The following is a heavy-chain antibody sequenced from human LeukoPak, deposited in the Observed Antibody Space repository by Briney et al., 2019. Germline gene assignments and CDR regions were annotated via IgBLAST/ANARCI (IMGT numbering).Heavy chain of an antibody. Sequence: ASVKVSCKASGYDFTDYYIHWERQAPGQGLEWMGWINPNSGGTNYAQKFQGRVTMTRDTSISTAYMELSRLRSDDTAVYYCARDAAGTEGYYFDYWGQGTLVTVSS. CDR3: ARDAAGTEGYYFDY. J-gene: IGHJ4*02. D-gene: IGHD6-13*01. CDR2: INPNSGGT. V-gene: IGHV1-2*02. CDR1: GYDFTDYY.